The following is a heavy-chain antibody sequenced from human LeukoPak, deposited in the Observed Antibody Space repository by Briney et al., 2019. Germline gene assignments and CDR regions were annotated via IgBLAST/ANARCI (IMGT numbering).Heavy chain of an antibody. D-gene: IGHD6-13*01. V-gene: IGHV3-21*01. CDR2: ITSGSSYI. CDR3: ARRGSGYTEPIDY. Sequence: GGSLRLSCAASGFSFSTYNMNWVRQAPGQRLEWVSSITSGSSYIYYADSVKGRSTISRDNAKNSLYLQMNSLRAEDTAVYYCARRGSGYTEPIDYWGQGTLVTVSS. J-gene: IGHJ4*02. CDR1: GFSFSTYN.